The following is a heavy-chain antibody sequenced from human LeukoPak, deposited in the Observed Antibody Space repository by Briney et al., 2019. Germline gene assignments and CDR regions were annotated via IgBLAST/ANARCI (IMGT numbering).Heavy chain of an antibody. CDR1: GFTLSSYS. CDR2: ISSSSSYI. CDR3: ARQGPGVLLWFGDSN. V-gene: IGHV3-21*01. Sequence: GGSLRLSCAASGFTLSSYSMSWVRQAPGKGLEWVSSISSSSSYIYYADSVKGRFTISRDNAKNSLYLQMNSLRAEDTAVYYCARQGPGVLLWFGDSNWGQGTLVTVSS. D-gene: IGHD3-10*01. J-gene: IGHJ4*02.